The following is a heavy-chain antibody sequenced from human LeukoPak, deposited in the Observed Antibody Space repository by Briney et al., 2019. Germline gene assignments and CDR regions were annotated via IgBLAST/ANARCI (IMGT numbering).Heavy chain of an antibody. CDR2: IWYDGSNK. CDR1: GFTLSSYC. Sequence: GRSLRLSCAASGFTLSSYCMQGGRQAPGEGLEWVAVIWYDGSNKYYADSVKGRFTISRDNSKNTLYLQMNSLRAEDTAVYYCAKYLSALDYWGQGALVTVSS. CDR3: AKYLSALDY. D-gene: IGHD2-15*01. J-gene: IGHJ4*02. V-gene: IGHV3-33*06.